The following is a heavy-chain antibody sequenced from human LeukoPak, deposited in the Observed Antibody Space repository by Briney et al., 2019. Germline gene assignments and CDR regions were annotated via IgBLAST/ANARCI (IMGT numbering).Heavy chain of an antibody. CDR3: ARRPSQYSGYEN. J-gene: IGHJ4*02. Sequence: ASVKVSCKASGHIFSNYGINWMRQAPGQGLEWMGWITAYNDDTNYAQKLQGRVTMTTDTSTSTAYMELRSLRSDDTAVYYCARRPSQYSGYENWGQGTLVTVSS. V-gene: IGHV1-18*01. CDR2: ITAYNDDT. D-gene: IGHD5-12*01. CDR1: GHIFSNYG.